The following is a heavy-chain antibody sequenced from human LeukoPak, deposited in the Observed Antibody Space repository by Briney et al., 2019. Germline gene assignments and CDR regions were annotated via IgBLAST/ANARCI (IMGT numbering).Heavy chain of an antibody. D-gene: IGHD6-19*01. V-gene: IGHV3-30*02. CDR1: GFTFRSSA. J-gene: IGHJ6*03. CDR2: IRYDGSNK. Sequence: GRSLRLSCAASGFTFRSSAMHWVRQAPGKGLEWVAFIRYDGSNKYYADSVKGRFTIPRDNSENTLYLQMNSLRAEDTAVYYCAKDSEWLATYYYYYMDVWGKGTTVTISS. CDR3: AKDSEWLATYYYYYMDV.